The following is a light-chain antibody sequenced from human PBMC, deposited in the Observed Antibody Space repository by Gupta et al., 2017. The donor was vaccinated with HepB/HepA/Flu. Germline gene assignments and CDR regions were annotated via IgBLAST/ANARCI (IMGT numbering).Light chain of an antibody. J-gene: IGKJ1*01. V-gene: IGKV3-20*01. CDR2: GAS. CDR1: QRVSSSY. Sequence: EIVLTHSPGTLSLSPGERATLSCRASQRVSSSYLAWYQQKPAQAPRLLIYGASSRASGSPDGFSGSGYVTDFTLTSSRREPEDFAVYYGHQDSSSILFGRGTKVEIK. CDR3: HQDSSSIL.